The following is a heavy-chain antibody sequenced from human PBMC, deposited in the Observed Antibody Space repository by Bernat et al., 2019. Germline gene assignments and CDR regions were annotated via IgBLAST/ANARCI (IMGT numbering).Heavy chain of an antibody. J-gene: IGHJ3*02. CDR3: ARAGIGTDAFDI. CDR1: GFTFSSYA. Sequence: QVQLVESGGGVVQPGRSLRLSCAASGFTFSSYAMHWVRQAPGKGLEWVAVISYDGSNKYYADSVKGRFTISRDNSKNTLYLQMNSLRAEDTAVYYCARAGIGTDAFDIWGQGTMVTVSS. V-gene: IGHV3-30-3*01. D-gene: IGHD6-13*01. CDR2: ISYDGSNK.